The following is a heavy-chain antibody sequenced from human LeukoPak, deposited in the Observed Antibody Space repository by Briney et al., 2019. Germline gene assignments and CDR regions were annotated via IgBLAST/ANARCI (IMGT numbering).Heavy chain of an antibody. V-gene: IGHV4-31*03. CDR2: IYYSGST. J-gene: IGHJ4*02. D-gene: IGHD3-3*01. Sequence: SETLSLTCTVSGGSISSGGYYWSWIRQHPGKGLEWIGYIYYSGSTYYNPSLKGRVTISVDTSKNQFSLKLSSVTAADTAVYCCARAKYYDFWSGYYPFDYWGQGTLVTVSS. CDR3: ARAKYYDFWSGYYPFDY. CDR1: GGSISSGGYY.